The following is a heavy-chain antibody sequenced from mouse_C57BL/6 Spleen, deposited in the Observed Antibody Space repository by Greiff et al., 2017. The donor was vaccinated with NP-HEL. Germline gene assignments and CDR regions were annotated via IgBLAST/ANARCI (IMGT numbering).Heavy chain of an antibody. CDR1: GFTFSDYG. CDR3: ARLHYGSSYLFDY. CDR2: ISSGSSTI. D-gene: IGHD1-1*01. Sequence: EVMLVESGGGLVKPGGSLKLSCAASGFTFSDYGLHWVRQAPEKGLEWVAYISSGSSTIYSANTVKGRSTISRDNANNTLFLQMTSLRSEDTAMYYCARLHYGSSYLFDYWGQGTTLTVSS. J-gene: IGHJ2*01. V-gene: IGHV5-17*01.